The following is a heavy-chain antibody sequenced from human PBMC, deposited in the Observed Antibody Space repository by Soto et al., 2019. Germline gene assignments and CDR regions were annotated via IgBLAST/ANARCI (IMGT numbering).Heavy chain of an antibody. CDR1: GGSFSGYY. V-gene: IGHV4-34*01. CDR3: ARSTYYGMDV. Sequence: KPSETLSLTCAVYGGSFSGYYWSWIRQPPGKGLEWIGEINHSGSTNYNPSLKSRVTISVDTSKNQFSLKLSSVTAADTAVYYCARSTYYGMDVWGQGTTVTVSS. CDR2: INHSGST. J-gene: IGHJ6*02.